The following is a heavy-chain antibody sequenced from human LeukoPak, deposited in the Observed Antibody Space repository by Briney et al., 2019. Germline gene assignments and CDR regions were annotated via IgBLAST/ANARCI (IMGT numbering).Heavy chain of an antibody. J-gene: IGHJ4*02. Sequence: GGSLRLSCAASGFAFSSYSMHWVRQAPGRGLEFVSAISSNGRRTYYANSVKGRSTISRDISKNTLYLQMGSLRAEDMAVYYCARVDYGSGCDSWGQGTLVTVSS. CDR1: GFAFSSYS. CDR2: ISSNGRRT. V-gene: IGHV3-64*01. D-gene: IGHD6-19*01. CDR3: ARVDYGSGCDS.